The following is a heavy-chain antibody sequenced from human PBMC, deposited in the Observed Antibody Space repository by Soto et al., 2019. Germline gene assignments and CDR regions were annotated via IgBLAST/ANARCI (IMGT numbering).Heavy chain of an antibody. CDR3: AKGDSGSYSLDY. Sequence: EVQLLESGGGLVQPGGSLRLSCAASGFTFSSYAMSWVRQAPGKGLEWVSAISGSGGSTYYADYVKGRFTISRDNSKNTLYLQMNSLRAEDTAVYYCAKGDSGSYSLDYWGQGTLVTVSS. CDR1: GFTFSSYA. D-gene: IGHD1-26*01. J-gene: IGHJ4*02. CDR2: ISGSGGST. V-gene: IGHV3-23*01.